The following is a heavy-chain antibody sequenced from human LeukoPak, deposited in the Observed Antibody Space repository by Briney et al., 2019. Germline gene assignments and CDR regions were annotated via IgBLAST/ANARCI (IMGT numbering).Heavy chain of an antibody. J-gene: IGHJ5*02. CDR2: INPNSGGT. Sequence: ASVKVSCKASGYTFTGYYMHWVRQAPGQGLEWMGWINPNSGGTNYAQKFQGRVTMTRDTSISTAYMELSRLRSDDTAVYYCARARGGVGAQVRFDPWGQGTLVTVSS. CDR1: GYTFTGYY. V-gene: IGHV1-2*02. CDR3: ARARGGVGAQVRFDP. D-gene: IGHD1-26*01.